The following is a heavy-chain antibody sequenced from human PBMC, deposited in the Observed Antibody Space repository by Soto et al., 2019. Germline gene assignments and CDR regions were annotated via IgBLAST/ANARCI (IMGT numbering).Heavy chain of an antibody. CDR1: GYSFTSYW. J-gene: IGHJ5*02. CDR2: IYPGDSDT. D-gene: IGHD6-13*01. V-gene: IGHV5-51*01. Sequence: GESLKISCKGSGYSFTSYWIGWVRQMPGKGLEWMGIIYPGDSDTRYSPSFQGQGAISADKSISTAYLQWSSLKASDTAMYYWARTYSSSWYWFDPWGQGTLVTVSS. CDR3: ARTYSSSWYWFDP.